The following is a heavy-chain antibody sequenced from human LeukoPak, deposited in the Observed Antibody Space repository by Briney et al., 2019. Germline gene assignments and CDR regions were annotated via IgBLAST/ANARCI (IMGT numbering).Heavy chain of an antibody. CDR1: GFSFSTYW. D-gene: IGHD5-12*01. CDR2: ISYDGYNT. CDR3: AKERVDIVATIRDYYYYYYMDV. J-gene: IGHJ6*03. Sequence: PGGSLRLSCAASGFSFSTYWMHWVRQAPGKGLVWVSRISYDGYNTNYADSVKGRFTISRDNSKNTLYLQMNSLRAEDTAVYYCAKERVDIVATIRDYYYYYYMDVWGKGTTVTISS. V-gene: IGHV3-74*01.